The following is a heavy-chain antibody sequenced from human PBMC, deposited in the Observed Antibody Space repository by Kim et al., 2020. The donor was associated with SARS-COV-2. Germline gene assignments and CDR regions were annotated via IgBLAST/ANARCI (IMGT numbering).Heavy chain of an antibody. J-gene: IGHJ5*02. D-gene: IGHD3-10*01. V-gene: IGHV4-4*07. CDR3: ARGISFAGGNSFNP. CDR2: IYNSGST. Sequence: SETLSLTCSVSGGSIGSYYWSWVRQPAGKGLEWIGRIYNSGSTNYNPSLKSRVTMSVDTSKNQFSLKLNSMTAADTAVYFCARGISFAGGNSFNPWGQGTLVTVSS. CDR1: GGSIGSYY.